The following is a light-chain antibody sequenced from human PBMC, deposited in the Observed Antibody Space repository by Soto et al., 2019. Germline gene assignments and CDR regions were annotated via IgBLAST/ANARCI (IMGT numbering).Light chain of an antibody. V-gene: IGLV2-8*01. J-gene: IGLJ7*01. CDR2: EVV. Sequence: QSALTQPPSASGSPGQSVTISCTGTKNDIGVYDFVSWYQHHPGKAPRLIIYEVVQRPSGVPDRFSGSKSGNTASLTVSGLQAVDEADYFCKSYAGSNTYVFGSGTQLTVL. CDR3: KSYAGSNTYV. CDR1: KNDIGVYDF.